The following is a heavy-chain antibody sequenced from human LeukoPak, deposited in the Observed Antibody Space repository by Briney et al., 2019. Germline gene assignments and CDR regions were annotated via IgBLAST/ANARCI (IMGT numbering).Heavy chain of an antibody. CDR2: IIPIFGTA. CDR3: ALAARYYYYTMDV. V-gene: IGHV1-69*13. Sequence: SVKVSCKASGYTFTSNHIHWVRQAPGQGLEWMGGIIPIFGTANYAQKFQGRVTITADESTSTAYMELSCLRSEDTAVYYCALAARYYYYTMDVWGQGTTVTVSS. J-gene: IGHJ6*02. CDR1: GYTFTSNH. D-gene: IGHD6-6*01.